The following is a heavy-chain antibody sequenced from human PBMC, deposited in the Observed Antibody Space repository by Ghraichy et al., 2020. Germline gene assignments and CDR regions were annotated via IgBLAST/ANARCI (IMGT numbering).Heavy chain of an antibody. V-gene: IGHV3-23*01. CDR3: AKDLSWFGEPPFGWSKDY. CDR1: GFTFSSYA. J-gene: IGHJ4*02. CDR2: ISGSGGST. D-gene: IGHD3-10*01. Sequence: GGSLRLSCAASGFTFSSYAMSWVRQAPGKGLEWVSAISGSGGSTYYADSVKGRFTISRDNSKNTLYLQMNSLRAEDTAVYYCAKDLSWFGEPPFGWSKDYWDQGTLVTVSS.